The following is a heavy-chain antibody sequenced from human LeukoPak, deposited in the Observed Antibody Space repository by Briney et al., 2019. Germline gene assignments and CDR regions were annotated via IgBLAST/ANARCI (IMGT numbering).Heavy chain of an antibody. J-gene: IGHJ4*02. D-gene: IGHD3-22*01. CDR1: GDSISTSSYY. Sequence: SETLYLTCTVSGDSISTSSYYWGWIRQPPGKGLEWLGSIYYSGSTYYNPSLKSRVTISVDTSKNQFSLNLYSVTAADTAVFYCARSYYYDYRQIDYWGQGTLVTVSS. V-gene: IGHV4-39*01. CDR2: IYYSGST. CDR3: ARSYYYDYRQIDY.